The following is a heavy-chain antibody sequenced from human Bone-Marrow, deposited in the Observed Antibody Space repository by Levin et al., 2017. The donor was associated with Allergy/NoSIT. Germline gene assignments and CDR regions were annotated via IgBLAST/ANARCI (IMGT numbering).Heavy chain of an antibody. CDR2: ISSTASNE. D-gene: IGHD2-15*01. J-gene: IGHJ2*01. V-gene: IGHV3-30*18. CDR3: AKDTGYSSARYFDL. CDR1: GFTFRSYG. Sequence: PGGSLRLSCAGSGFTFRSYGMNWVRQAPGKGLEWVAVISSTASNEYYAESVEGRFTISRDNSKNTLYLQMSSLGPEDTAVYYCAKDTGYSSARYFDLWGRGTLVTVSS.